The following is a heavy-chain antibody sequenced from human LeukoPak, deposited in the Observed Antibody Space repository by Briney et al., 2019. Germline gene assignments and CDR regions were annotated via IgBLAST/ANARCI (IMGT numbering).Heavy chain of an antibody. CDR1: GGSISSYY. Sequence: LETLSLTCTVSGGSISSYYWSWIRQPPGKGLEWIGYIYYSGSTNYNPSLKSRVTISVDTSKNQFSLKLSSVTAADTAVYYCARALIVNWFDPWGQGTLVTVSS. V-gene: IGHV4-59*12. J-gene: IGHJ5*02. CDR2: IYYSGST. D-gene: IGHD1-26*01. CDR3: ARALIVNWFDP.